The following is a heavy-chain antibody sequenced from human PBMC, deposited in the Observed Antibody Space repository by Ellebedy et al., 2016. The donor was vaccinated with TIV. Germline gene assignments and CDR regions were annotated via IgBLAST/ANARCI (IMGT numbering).Heavy chain of an antibody. Sequence: PGGSLRLSCAASGFTFSSHGIHWVRQAPGKGLEWVAAIWPDGSDIQYADFVHGRFIISRDNSKNTLWLQMNSLRVEHTAIYFCARETPASWIDITLDYFDSWGQGTLVTVSS. CDR3: ARETPASWIDITLDYFDS. V-gene: IGHV3-33*01. CDR2: IWPDGSDI. J-gene: IGHJ4*02. D-gene: IGHD3-10*01. CDR1: GFTFSSHG.